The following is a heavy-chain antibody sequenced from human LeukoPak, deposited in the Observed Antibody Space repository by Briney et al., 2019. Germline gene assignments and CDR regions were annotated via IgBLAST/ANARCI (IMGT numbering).Heavy chain of an antibody. CDR2: IRLDGSNK. D-gene: IGHD6-19*01. V-gene: IGHV3-30*02. Sequence: PGRSLRISCAASGFTFRSYDMHWVRQAPGTGLEWVAFIRLDGSNKYYADSVKGRFTISRGNSKNTLYLQMSSMRAEDTAVYYCAKVGGIAVATYYYMDVWGKGATVTVSS. CDR1: GFTFRSYD. J-gene: IGHJ6*03. CDR3: AKVGGIAVATYYYMDV.